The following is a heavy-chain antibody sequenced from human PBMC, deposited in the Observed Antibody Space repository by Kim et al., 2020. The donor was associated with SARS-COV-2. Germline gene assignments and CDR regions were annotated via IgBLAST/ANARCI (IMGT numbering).Heavy chain of an antibody. J-gene: IGHJ4*02. CDR1: GFTFSDHY. CDR3: AVGGVTNWKYATFDY. CDR2: TRNKASRYTT. D-gene: IGHD1-7*01. Sequence: GGSLRLSCAASGFTFSDHYMDWFRQAPGKGLEWVGRTRNKASRYTTDYAASVKGRFTISRDDSKSSLYLQMNSLKTEDTAVYYCAVGGVTNWKYATFDYWGQGNLVTVSS. V-gene: IGHV3-72*01.